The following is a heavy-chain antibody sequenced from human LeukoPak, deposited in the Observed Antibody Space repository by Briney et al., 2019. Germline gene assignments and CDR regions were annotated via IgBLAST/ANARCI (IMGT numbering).Heavy chain of an antibody. CDR3: ARDPPSSSWYDY. CDR2: INPSGGST. Sequence: ASVKVSCKASGYPFTSYGITWVRQAPGQGLEWMGIINPSGGSTSYAQKFQGRVTMTRDTSTSTVYMELSSLRSEDTAVYYCARDPPSSSWYDYWGQGTLVTVSS. J-gene: IGHJ4*02. V-gene: IGHV1-46*01. CDR1: GYPFTSYG. D-gene: IGHD6-13*01.